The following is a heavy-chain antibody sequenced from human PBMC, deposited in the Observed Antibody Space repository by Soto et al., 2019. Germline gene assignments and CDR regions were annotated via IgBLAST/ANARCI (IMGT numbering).Heavy chain of an antibody. CDR2: INPNSGGA. J-gene: IGHJ6*02. CDR1: GYTFTAYY. V-gene: IGHV1-2*04. CDR3: ARGDGSSSYGMDV. D-gene: IGHD1-26*01. Sequence: QVQLVQSGAEVKKPGASVKVSCKASGYTFTAYYMHWVRQAPGQGLEWMGCINPNSGGANSAQKFQGWVTMTRDTSISPAYMEGSRLRSDDTAVYYCARGDGSSSYGMDVWGQGTAVTVSS.